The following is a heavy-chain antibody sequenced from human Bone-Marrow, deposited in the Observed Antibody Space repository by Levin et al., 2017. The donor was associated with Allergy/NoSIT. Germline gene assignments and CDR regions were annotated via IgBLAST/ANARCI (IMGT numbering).Heavy chain of an antibody. CDR3: ARDLWAVTTLTLSRHPPGRSLNPGTRNHNWFDP. CDR2: INTNTGNP. D-gene: IGHD4-17*01. CDR1: GYTFTSYA. Sequence: ASVKVSCKASGYTFTSYAMNWVRQAPGQGLEWMGWINTNTGNPTYAQGFTGRFVFSLDTSVSTAYLQISSLKAEDTAVYYCARDLWAVTTLTLSRHPPGRSLNPGTRNHNWFDPWGQGTLVTVSS. J-gene: IGHJ5*02. V-gene: IGHV7-4-1*02.